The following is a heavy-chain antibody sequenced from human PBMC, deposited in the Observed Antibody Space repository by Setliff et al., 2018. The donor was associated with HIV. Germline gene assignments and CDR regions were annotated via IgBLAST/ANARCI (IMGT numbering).Heavy chain of an antibody. CDR2: ISPYNGNT. D-gene: IGHD3-16*01. CDR1: GYSSTSYG. V-gene: IGHV1-18*01. CDR3: ARGVLITFGYQNWFDP. Sequence: ASVKVSCKASGYSSTSYGINWVRQAPGQGLEWMGWISPYNGNTDYAQNFQGRVTMTTDTSTSTVYMELRSLISDDTAVYYCARGVLITFGYQNWFDPWGQGTLVTVSS. J-gene: IGHJ5*02.